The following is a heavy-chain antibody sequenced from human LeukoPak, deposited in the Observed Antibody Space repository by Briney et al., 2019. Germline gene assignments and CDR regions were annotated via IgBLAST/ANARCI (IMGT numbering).Heavy chain of an antibody. CDR1: GFPFSSYG. J-gene: IGHJ6*02. V-gene: IGHV3-30*02. CDR3: AKDSSSSNYYYGLDV. CDR2: ISSDGANK. D-gene: IGHD6-13*01. Sequence: GGSLTLFCAASGFPFSSYGMHCVRQAPGKGLEWVSFISSDGANKYYADSVKGRFTLSRDNSKNTLYLQMNSLRGDDTGMYFCAKDSSSSNYYYGLDVWGQGTTVTVSS.